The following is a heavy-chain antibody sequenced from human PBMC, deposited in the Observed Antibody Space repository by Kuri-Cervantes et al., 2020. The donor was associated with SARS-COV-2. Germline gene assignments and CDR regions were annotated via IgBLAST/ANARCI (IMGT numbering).Heavy chain of an antibody. CDR3: VRVRVEWELRDAFNV. CDR1: GFTLRSYA. J-gene: IGHJ3*01. Sequence: GKSLQISCAASGFTLRSYAINWVRQAPGKGLDWVAVISYVGSNEDYADSVKGRFTISRDNSKHTLNLQMSSLRPEDTADYYCVRVRVEWELRDAFNVWGQGTMVTVSS. CDR2: ISYVGSNE. D-gene: IGHD3-3*01. V-gene: IGHV3-30-3*01.